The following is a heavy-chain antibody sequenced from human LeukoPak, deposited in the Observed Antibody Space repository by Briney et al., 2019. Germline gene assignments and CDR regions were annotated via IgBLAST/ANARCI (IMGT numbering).Heavy chain of an antibody. CDR1: GFTFDDYG. D-gene: IGHD4-17*01. J-gene: IGHJ3*02. CDR3: ARRDYDENAFDI. V-gene: IGHV3-20*04. CDR2: INWNGGST. Sequence: PGGSLRLSCAASGFTFDDYGMSRVRQAPGKGLEWVSGINWNGGSTGYADSVKGRFTISRDNAKNSLYLQMNSLRAEDTALYYCARRDYDENAFDIWGQGTMVTVSS.